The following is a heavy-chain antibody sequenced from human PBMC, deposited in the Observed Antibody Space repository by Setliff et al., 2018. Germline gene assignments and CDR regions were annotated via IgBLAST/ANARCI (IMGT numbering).Heavy chain of an antibody. V-gene: IGHV1-18*01. Sequence: ASVKVSCKASGYNFKTYAISWVRQAPGQGLEWMGFISLYDGHTNYAQNFQGRLTVTTDTSTSTAYMELSSLRFDDTAVYYCARKVEQWLTPHFDYWGQGALVTVSS. J-gene: IGHJ4*02. CDR3: ARKVEQWLTPHFDY. D-gene: IGHD6-19*01. CDR2: ISLYDGHT. CDR1: GYNFKTYA.